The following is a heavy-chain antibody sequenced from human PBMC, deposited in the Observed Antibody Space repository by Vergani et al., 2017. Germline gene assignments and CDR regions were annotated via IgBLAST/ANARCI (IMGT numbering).Heavy chain of an antibody. CDR2: ISGSGGST. Sequence: EVQLLESGGGLVQPGGSLRLSCAASGFTFSSYAMSWVRQAPGKGLEWVSAISGSGGSTYYADSVKGRFTISRNNSKNTLYLQMNSQRAEDTAVYYCAKDGGGGYCSSTSCSYYFDYWGQGTLVTVSS. J-gene: IGHJ4*02. CDR3: AKDGGGGYCSSTSCSYYFDY. V-gene: IGHV3-23*01. D-gene: IGHD2-2*01. CDR1: GFTFSSYA.